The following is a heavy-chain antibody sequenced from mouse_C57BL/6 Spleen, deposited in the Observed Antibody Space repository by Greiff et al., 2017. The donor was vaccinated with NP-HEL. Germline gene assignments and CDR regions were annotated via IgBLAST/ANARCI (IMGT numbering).Heavy chain of an antibody. D-gene: IGHD6-5*01. CDR3: ARSGPIDYAMDY. Sequence: QVQLQQSGAELVKPGASVKMSCKASGYTFTSYWITWVKQRPGQGLEWIGDIYPGSGSTNYNEKFKSKATLTVDTSSSTAYMQLSSLTSEDSAVYYCARSGPIDYAMDYWGQGTSVTVSS. CDR1: GYTFTSYW. J-gene: IGHJ4*01. V-gene: IGHV1-55*01. CDR2: IYPGSGST.